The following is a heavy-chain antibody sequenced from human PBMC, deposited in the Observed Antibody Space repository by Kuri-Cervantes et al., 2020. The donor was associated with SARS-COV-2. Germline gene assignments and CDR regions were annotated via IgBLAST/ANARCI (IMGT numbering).Heavy chain of an antibody. Sequence: GGFLRLSCAASEFTFSSYDMTWVRQAPGMGLEWVSSISSGSDYIYYADSGKGRFTVSRDNAENSLYLQMNSLGVGDTAVYYCGRHRGYCSGGGCYSTGFYFDYWGQGALVTVSS. V-gene: IGHV3-21*01. CDR1: EFTFSSYD. D-gene: IGHD2-15*01. CDR3: GRHRGYCSGGGCYSTGFYFDY. J-gene: IGHJ4*02. CDR2: ISSGSDYI.